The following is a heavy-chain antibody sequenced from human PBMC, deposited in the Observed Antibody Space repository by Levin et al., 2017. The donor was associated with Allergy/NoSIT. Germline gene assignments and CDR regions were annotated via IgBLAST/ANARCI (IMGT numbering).Heavy chain of an antibody. V-gene: IGHV1-8*01. D-gene: IGHD6-6*01. CDR3: ARPSNSSSVSGYYYYYGMDG. Sequence: ASVKVSCKASGYTFTSYDINWVRQATGQGLEWMGWMNPNSGNTGYAQKFQGRVTMTRNTSISTAYMELSSLRSEDTAVYYCARPSNSSSVSGYYYYYGMDGWGQGTTVTVSS. CDR1: GYTFTSYD. J-gene: IGHJ6*02. CDR2: MNPNSGNT.